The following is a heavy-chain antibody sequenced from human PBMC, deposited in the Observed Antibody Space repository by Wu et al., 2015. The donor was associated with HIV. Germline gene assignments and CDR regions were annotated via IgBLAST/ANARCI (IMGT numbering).Heavy chain of an antibody. V-gene: IGHV1-69*05. J-gene: IGHJ4*02. CDR1: GGTFVNSA. CDR2: IIPIFGGA. D-gene: IGHD3-22*01. Sequence: QVQLVQSGAEMKEPGSSVKVSCKASGGTFVNSAFNWVRQAPGQGLEWMGGIIPIFGGAYYAQKFQDRVTITTDGSTNTAYMELSSLRSEDTAVYYCARAAYDRSGYPAHFDHWGQGTLVTVSS. CDR3: ARAAYDRSGYPAHFDH.